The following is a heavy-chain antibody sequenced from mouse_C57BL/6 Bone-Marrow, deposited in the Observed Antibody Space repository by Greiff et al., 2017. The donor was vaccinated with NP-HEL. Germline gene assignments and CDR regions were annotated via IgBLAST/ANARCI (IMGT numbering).Heavy chain of an antibody. CDR3: ARREANYDYAYWYFDV. V-gene: IGHV8-8*01. Sequence: QVTLKVSGPGILQPSQTLSLTCSFSGFSLSTFGMGVGWIRQPSGKGLEWLAHIWWDDDKYYNPALKSRLTISKDTSKNQVFLKIANVDTADTATYYCARREANYDYAYWYFDVWGTGTTVTVSS. CDR2: IWWDDDK. CDR1: GFSLSTFGMG. D-gene: IGHD2-4*01. J-gene: IGHJ1*03.